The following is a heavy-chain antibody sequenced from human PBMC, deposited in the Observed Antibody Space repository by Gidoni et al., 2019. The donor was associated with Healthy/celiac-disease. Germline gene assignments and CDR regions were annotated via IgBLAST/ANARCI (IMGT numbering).Heavy chain of an antibody. CDR3: TAVAGTGVD. V-gene: IGHV3-73*02. CDR2: IRSKANSYAT. Sequence: EVQLVESGGGLVQPGGSLKLSCAASGFTFSGSAMHWVRQASGKGLEWVGRIRSKANSYATAYAASVKGRFTISRDDSKNTAYLQMNSLKTEDTAVYYCTAVAGTGVDWGQGTLVTVSS. J-gene: IGHJ4*02. CDR1: GFTFSGSA. D-gene: IGHD6-19*01.